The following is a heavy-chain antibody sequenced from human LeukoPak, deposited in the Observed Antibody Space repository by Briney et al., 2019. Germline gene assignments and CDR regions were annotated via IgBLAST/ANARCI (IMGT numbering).Heavy chain of an antibody. CDR1: GFTFDDYA. CDR2: ISWNSGSI. V-gene: IGHV3-9*01. CDR3: AKDIRSSGSDAFDI. Sequence: GRSLRLSCAASGFTFDDYAMHWVRQAPGKGLEWVSGISWNSGSIGYADSVKGRFTISRDNAKNSLYLRMNSLRAEDTALYYCAKDIRSSGSDAFDIWGQGTMVTVSS. J-gene: IGHJ3*02. D-gene: IGHD6-19*01.